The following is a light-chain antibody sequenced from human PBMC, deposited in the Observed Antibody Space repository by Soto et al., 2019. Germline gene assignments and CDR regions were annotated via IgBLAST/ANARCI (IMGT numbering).Light chain of an antibody. CDR1: QTIRSH. Sequence: DIQMTQFPLSLSASVGDRVTITCRASQTIRSHLNWYQQKPGEAPKIVIYATTTLQSGVPSRFNGSVSGTDFTLTISSLQPEDFATYYCQQTYRTPLTIGGWTKVEIK. V-gene: IGKV1-39*01. J-gene: IGKJ4*01. CDR3: QQTYRTPLT. CDR2: ATT.